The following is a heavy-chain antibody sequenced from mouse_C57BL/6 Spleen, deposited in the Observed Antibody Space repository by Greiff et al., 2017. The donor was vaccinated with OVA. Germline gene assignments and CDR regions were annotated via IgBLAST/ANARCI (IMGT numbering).Heavy chain of an antibody. D-gene: IGHD1-1*01. CDR2: IDPETGGT. J-gene: IGHJ2*01. CDR3: TRKYGSSHFDY. Sequence: QVQLKESGAELVRPGASVTLSCKASGYTFTDYEMHWVKQTPVHGLEWIGAIDPETGGTAYNQKFKGKAILTADKSSSTAYMELRSLTSEDSAVYYCTRKYGSSHFDYWGQGTTLTVSS. CDR1: GYTFTDYE. V-gene: IGHV1-15*01.